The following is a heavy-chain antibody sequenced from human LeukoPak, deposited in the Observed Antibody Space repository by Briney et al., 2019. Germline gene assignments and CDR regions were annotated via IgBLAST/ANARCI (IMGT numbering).Heavy chain of an antibody. CDR2: INHSGST. CDR1: GGSFSGYY. CDR3: ARGSGLRFLEWLSITEVNWFVP. J-gene: IGHJ5*02. V-gene: IGHV4-34*01. D-gene: IGHD3-3*01. Sequence: SETLSLTCAVYGGSFSGYYWSWIRQPPGKGLECIGEINHSGSTNYNPSLKSRVTISVDTSKNQFSLKLSSVTAADTAVYYCARGSGLRFLEWLSITEVNWFVPWGQGTLVTVSS.